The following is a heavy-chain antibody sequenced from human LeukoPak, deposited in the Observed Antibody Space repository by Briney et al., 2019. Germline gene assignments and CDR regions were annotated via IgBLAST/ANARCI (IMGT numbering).Heavy chain of an antibody. CDR3: AGDGGSSGTGAYYMDV. CDR2: ISSSGSTI. Sequence: PGGSLRLSCAASGFTFSSYEMNWVRQAPGKGLEWVSYISSSGSTIYYADSVKGRFTISRDNAKNSLYLQMNSLRAEDTAVYYCAGDGGSSGTGAYYMDVWGKGTTVTVSS. D-gene: IGHD2-15*01. J-gene: IGHJ6*03. CDR1: GFTFSSYE. V-gene: IGHV3-48*03.